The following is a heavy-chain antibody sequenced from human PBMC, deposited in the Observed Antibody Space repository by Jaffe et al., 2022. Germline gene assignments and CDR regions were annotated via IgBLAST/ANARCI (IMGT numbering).Heavy chain of an antibody. Sequence: EVQLVESGGGLVQPGGSLRLSCAASGFTFSSYEMNWVRQAPGKGLEWVSYISSSGSTIYYADSVKGRFTISRDNAKNSLYLQMNSLRAEDTAVYYCARASGIAAADSIDYWGQGTLVTVSS. CDR3: ARASGIAAADSIDY. D-gene: IGHD6-13*01. CDR1: GFTFSSYE. CDR2: ISSSGSTI. J-gene: IGHJ4*02. V-gene: IGHV3-48*03.